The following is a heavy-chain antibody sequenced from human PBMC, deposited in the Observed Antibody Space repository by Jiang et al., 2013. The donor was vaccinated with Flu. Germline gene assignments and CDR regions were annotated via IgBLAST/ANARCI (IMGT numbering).Heavy chain of an antibody. CDR2: ISSSSSYI. CDR3: ARAPNIALEAFDI. V-gene: IGHV3-21*01. D-gene: IGHD5-12*01. J-gene: IGHJ3*02. Sequence: CAASGFTFSSYSMNWVRQAPGKGLEWVSSISSSSSYIYYADSVKGRFTISRDNAKNSLYLQMNSLRAEDTAVYYCARAPNIALEAFDIWGQGTMVTVSS. CDR1: GFTFSSYS.